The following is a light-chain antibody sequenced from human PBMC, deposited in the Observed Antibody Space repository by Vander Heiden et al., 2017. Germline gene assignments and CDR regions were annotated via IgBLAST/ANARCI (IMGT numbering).Light chain of an antibody. CDR1: QSISSY. Sequence: DPVTIPRRDRQSISSYLNRYQQKPGKDPKLRIYAASSLQSGVLSRCSGSGSGTNVTLTISSLQPEEYATSYCQQSYSTPQTFGQGTKVEIK. V-gene: IGKV1-39*01. CDR2: AAS. J-gene: IGKJ1*01. CDR3: QQSYSTPQT.